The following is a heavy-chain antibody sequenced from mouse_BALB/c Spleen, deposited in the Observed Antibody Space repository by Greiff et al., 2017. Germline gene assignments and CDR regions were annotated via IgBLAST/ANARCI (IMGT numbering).Heavy chain of an antibody. Sequence: LQESGPELEKPGASVKISCKASGYSFTGYNMNWVKQSNGKSLEWIGNIDPYYGGTSYNQKFKGKATLTVDKSSSTAYMQLKSLTSEDSAVYYCARKGNDGYHEGFAYWGQGTLVTVSA. CDR1: GYSFTGYN. CDR3: ARKGNDGYHEGFAY. CDR2: IDPYYGGT. D-gene: IGHD2-3*01. J-gene: IGHJ3*01. V-gene: IGHV1-39*01.